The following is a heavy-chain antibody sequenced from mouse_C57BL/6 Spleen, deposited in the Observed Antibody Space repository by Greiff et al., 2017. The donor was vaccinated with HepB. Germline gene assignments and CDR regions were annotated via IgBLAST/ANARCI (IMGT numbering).Heavy chain of an antibody. D-gene: IGHD2-5*01. J-gene: IGHJ4*01. CDR1: GYTFTSYW. CDR2: IDPSDSYT. V-gene: IGHV1-59*01. Sequence: QVQLQQPGAELVRPGPSVKLSCKASGYTFTSYWMHWVKQRPGQGLEWIGVIDPSDSYTNYNQKFKGKATLTVDTSSSTAYMQLSSLTSEDSAVYYCASYYSNSPYAMDYWGQGTSVTVSS. CDR3: ASYYSNSPYAMDY.